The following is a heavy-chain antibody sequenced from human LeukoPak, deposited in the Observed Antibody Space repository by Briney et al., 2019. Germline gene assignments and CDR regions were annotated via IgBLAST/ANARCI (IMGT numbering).Heavy chain of an antibody. CDR1: GFTFSSYA. D-gene: IGHD1-1*01. CDR2: ISPNGGST. Sequence: GSLRLSCAASGFTFSSYAMHWVRQAPGKGLEYVSAISPNGGSTYYADSVKGRFSISRDNSKNILYLQMSSVRPEDTAVYYCVPKGNEGYWGQGTLVTVSS. CDR3: VPKGNEGY. J-gene: IGHJ4*02. V-gene: IGHV3-64D*06.